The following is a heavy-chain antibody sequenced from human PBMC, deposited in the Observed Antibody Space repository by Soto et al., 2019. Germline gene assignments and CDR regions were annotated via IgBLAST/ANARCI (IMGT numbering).Heavy chain of an antibody. CDR3: ARSYVGQISFRAGFDH. CDR2: IYHSGST. D-gene: IGHD1-26*01. J-gene: IGHJ4*02. Sequence: QVQLQESGPGLVKPSGTLSLICAVSGGSISSNNGWSWVRQPPGKGLEWIGEIYHSGSTNYNPSLKIRVTIAVDKSKNQFSLQLTSVTAADTAVYYCARSYVGQISFRAGFDHWGQGTLVTVSS. CDR1: GGSISSNNG. V-gene: IGHV4-4*02.